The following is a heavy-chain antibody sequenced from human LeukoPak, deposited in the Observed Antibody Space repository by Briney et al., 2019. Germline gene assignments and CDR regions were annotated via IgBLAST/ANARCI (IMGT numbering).Heavy chain of an antibody. Sequence: GGSLRLSCSASGFSFSGHWMHWARQLPGKGLVWVSRISPTGSTTSYADSVKGRFTVSRDNAKNTLCLQMNSLRAEDTAVYYCVKDGYSGYDSLSVFDYWGQGTLVTVSS. D-gene: IGHD5-12*01. V-gene: IGHV3-74*01. CDR3: VKDGYSGYDSLSVFDY. J-gene: IGHJ4*02. CDR2: ISPTGSTT. CDR1: GFSFSGHW.